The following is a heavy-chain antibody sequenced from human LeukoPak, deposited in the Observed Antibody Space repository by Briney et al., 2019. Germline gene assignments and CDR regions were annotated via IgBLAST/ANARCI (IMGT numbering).Heavy chain of an antibody. D-gene: IGHD4-23*01. CDR3: AGGRLRVSMVTPFDY. V-gene: IGHV3-7*01. Sequence: GGSLRLSCAASGFTFSSYWMSWVRQAPGKGLEWVANIKQDGSEKYYVDSVKGRFTISRDNAKNSLYLQMNSLRAEDTAVYYCAGGRLRVSMVTPFDYWGQGTLVTVSS. J-gene: IGHJ4*02. CDR1: GFTFSSYW. CDR2: IKQDGSEK.